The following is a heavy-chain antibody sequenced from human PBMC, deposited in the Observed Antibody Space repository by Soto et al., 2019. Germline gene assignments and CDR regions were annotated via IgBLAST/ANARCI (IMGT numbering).Heavy chain of an antibody. J-gene: IGHJ4*02. CDR2: IYYSGST. CDR3: ASLTYGDYEYYFDY. D-gene: IGHD4-17*01. V-gene: IGHV4-30-4*01. CDR1: GGSISSGDYY. Sequence: PSETLSLTCTVSGGSISSGDYYWSWIRQPPGKGLEWIGYIYYSGSTYYNPSLKSRVTISVDTSKNQFSLKLSSVTAADTAVYYCASLTYGDYEYYFDYWGQGTLVTVSS.